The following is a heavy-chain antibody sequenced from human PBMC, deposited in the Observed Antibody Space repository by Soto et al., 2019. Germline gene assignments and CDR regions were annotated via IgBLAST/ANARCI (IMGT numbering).Heavy chain of an antibody. CDR2: IIXXXXXX. D-gene: IGHD3-3*01. CDR1: GXTXXSXA. CDR3: ARDLNSTIFSKDYGMDV. J-gene: IGHJ6*02. V-gene: IGHV1-69*13. Sequence: AXXKXXXXASGXTXXSXAISXVRQXXXQGLEWMGGIIXXXXXXXXAQKFQGRVTITADESTSTAYMELSSLRSEDTAVYYCARDLNSTIFSKDYGMDVWGQGTTVTVSS.